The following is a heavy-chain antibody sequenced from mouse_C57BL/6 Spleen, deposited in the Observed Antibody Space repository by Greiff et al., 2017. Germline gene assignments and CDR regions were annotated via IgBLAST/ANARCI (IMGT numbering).Heavy chain of an antibody. CDR1: GYTFTSYG. CDR2: IYIGNGYT. D-gene: IGHD1-1*01. J-gene: IGHJ2*01. V-gene: IGHV1-58*01. CDR3: ARSTVVEGGYFDY. Sequence: EVKLVESGAELVRPGSSVKMSCKTSGYTFTSYGINWVKQRPGQGLEWIGYIYIGNGYTEYNEKFKGKATLTSDTSSSTAYMQLSSLTSEDSAIYFCARSTVVEGGYFDYWGQGTTLTVSS.